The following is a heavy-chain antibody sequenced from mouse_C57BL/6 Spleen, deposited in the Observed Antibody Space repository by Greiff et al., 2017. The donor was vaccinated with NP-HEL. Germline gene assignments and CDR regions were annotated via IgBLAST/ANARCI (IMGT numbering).Heavy chain of an antibody. V-gene: IGHV3-6*01. CDR2: ISYDGSN. J-gene: IGHJ3*01. Sequence: ESGPGLVKPSQSLSLTCSVTGYSITSGYYWNWIRQFPGNKLEWMGYISYDGSNNYNPSLKNRISITRDTSKNQFFLKLNSVTTEDTATYYCARDRVDGSSFAYWGQGTLVTVSA. D-gene: IGHD1-1*01. CDR3: ARDRVDGSSFAY. CDR1: GYSITSGYY.